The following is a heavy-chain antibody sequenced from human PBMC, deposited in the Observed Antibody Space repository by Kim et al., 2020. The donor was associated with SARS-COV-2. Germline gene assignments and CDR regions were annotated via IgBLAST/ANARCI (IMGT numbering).Heavy chain of an antibody. J-gene: IGHJ6*03. CDR2: MNPNSGNT. CDR1: GYTFTSYD. Sequence: ASVKVSCKASGYTFTSYDINWVRQATGQGLEWMGWMNPNSGNTGYAQKFQGRVTMTRNTSINTAYMELSSLRSEDTAVYYCARGLLVRGIFYYYYYMDVWGKGTRVTVSS. D-gene: IGHD3-10*01. CDR3: ARGLLVRGIFYYYYYMDV. V-gene: IGHV1-8*01.